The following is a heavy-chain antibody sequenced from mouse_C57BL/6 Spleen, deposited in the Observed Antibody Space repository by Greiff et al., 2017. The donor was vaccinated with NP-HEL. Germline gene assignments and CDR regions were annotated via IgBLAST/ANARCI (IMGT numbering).Heavy chain of an antibody. CDR3: ARLLRIYYAMDY. CDR2: ISSGSSTI. D-gene: IGHD1-1*01. CDR1: GFTFSDYG. Sequence: EVKVVESGGGLVKPGGSLKLSCAASGFTFSDYGMHWVRQAPEKGLEWVAYISSGSSTIYSADTVKGRFTISRDNAKNTLFLQLTSLRSEDTAMYYCARLLRIYYAMDYWGQGTSVTVSS. J-gene: IGHJ4*01. V-gene: IGHV5-17*01.